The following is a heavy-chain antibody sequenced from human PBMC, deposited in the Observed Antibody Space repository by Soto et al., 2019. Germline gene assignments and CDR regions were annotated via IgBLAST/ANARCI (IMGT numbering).Heavy chain of an antibody. D-gene: IGHD2-15*01. CDR3: AKDGEDIVVVVAANNWFDP. CDR1: GFTFSSYA. V-gene: IGHV3-23*01. Sequence: GGSLRLSCAASGFTFSSYAMSWVRQAPGKGLEWVSAISGSGGSTYYADSVKGRFTISRDNSKNTLYLQMNSLRAEDTAVYYCAKDGEDIVVVVAANNWFDPWGQGTLVTVSS. CDR2: ISGSGGST. J-gene: IGHJ5*02.